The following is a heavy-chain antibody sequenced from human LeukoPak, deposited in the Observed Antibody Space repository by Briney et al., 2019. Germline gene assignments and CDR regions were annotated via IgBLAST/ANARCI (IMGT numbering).Heavy chain of an antibody. V-gene: IGHV3-7*01. CDR2: IKADGSVK. Sequence: SGRSLRLSCAASELTFSTFWISWVRQAPGKGLEWVANIKADGSVKHYVDSMEGRFSISRDKARSSLYLQMNSLRAEDTAVYYCVRDSDYQRNSGGRYAHYDALDIWGHGTMVTVSS. CDR1: ELTFSTFW. CDR3: VRDSDYQRNSGGRYAHYDALDI. J-gene: IGHJ3*02. D-gene: IGHD2-21*01.